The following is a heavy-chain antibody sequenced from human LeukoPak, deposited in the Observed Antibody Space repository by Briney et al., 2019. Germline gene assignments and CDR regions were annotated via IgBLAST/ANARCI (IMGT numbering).Heavy chain of an antibody. J-gene: IGHJ4*02. Sequence: GVSLRLSCTASGFTLSDYYMDWVRPAPGKGLEWVGRSRNKANGYSTGYAASVEGRFTISRDDSKNSLYLQMNSLKTEDAAVYYCARFPDYWGQGSLVTVSS. CDR3: ARFPDY. V-gene: IGHV3-72*01. CDR2: SRNKANGYST. CDR1: GFTLSDYY.